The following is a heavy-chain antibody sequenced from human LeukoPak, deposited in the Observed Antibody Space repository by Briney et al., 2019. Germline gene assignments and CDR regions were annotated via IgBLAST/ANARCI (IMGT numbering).Heavy chain of an antibody. CDR3: ARDAQQGGGYCSGGSCWLYGMDV. CDR2: IYYSGST. D-gene: IGHD2-15*01. J-gene: IGHJ6*02. Sequence: SPSETLSLTCTVSGGSISSYYWSWIRQPPGKGLEWIGYIYYSGSTNYNPSLKSRVTISVDTSKNQFSLKLSSVTAADTAVYYCARDAQQGGGYCSGGSCWLYGMDVWGQGTTVTVSS. V-gene: IGHV4-59*01. CDR1: GGSISSYY.